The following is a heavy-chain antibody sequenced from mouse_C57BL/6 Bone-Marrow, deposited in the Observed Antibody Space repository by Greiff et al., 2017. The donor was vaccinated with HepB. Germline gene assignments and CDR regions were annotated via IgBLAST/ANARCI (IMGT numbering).Heavy chain of an antibody. CDR3: ARYYDYDVGAGFAY. J-gene: IGHJ3*01. Sequence: QVQLQQSGAELARPGASVKLSCKASGYTFTSYGISWVKQRTGQGLEWIGEIYPRSGNTYYNEKFKGKATLTADKSSSTAYMELRSLTSEDSAVYFCARYYDYDVGAGFAYWGQGTLVTVSA. D-gene: IGHD2-4*01. V-gene: IGHV1-81*01. CDR1: GYTFTSYG. CDR2: IYPRSGNT.